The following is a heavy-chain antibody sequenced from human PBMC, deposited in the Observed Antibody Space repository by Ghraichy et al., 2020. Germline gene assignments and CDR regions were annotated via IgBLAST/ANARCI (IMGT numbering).Heavy chain of an antibody. J-gene: IGHJ4*02. D-gene: IGHD3-10*01. Sequence: SETLSLTCTVSGGSISSYYWSWIRQPPGKGLEWIGYIYYSGSTNYNPSLKSRVTISVDTSKNKFSLKLSSGTAADTAVYYCASRGYGSGSYGYWGQGTLVTVSS. CDR3: ASRGYGSGSYGY. CDR1: GGSISSYY. CDR2: IYYSGST. V-gene: IGHV4-59*08.